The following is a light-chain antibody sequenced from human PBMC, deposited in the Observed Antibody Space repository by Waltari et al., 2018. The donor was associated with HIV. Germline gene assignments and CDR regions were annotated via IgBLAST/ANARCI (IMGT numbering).Light chain of an antibody. V-gene: IGLV2-8*01. Sequence: QSALTQPPSASGPLGQSVTLSCTASSSDIGASDFVSWFQQHPHSSPKLLLYEVTRRPSTVSARFSGSRSGNTAFLTVAGLQPDDEATYFCSSYGDSLRVLFGGGTNVTVL. CDR1: SSDIGASDF. CDR3: SSYGDSLRVL. J-gene: IGLJ3*02. CDR2: EVT.